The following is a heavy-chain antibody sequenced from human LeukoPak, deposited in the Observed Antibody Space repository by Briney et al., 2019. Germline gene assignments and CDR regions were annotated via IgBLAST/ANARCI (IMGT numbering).Heavy chain of an antibody. CDR1: GYTFTTFG. D-gene: IGHD2-2*01. J-gene: IGHJ4*02. CDR3: ARDLDIVVVPAPGARDFWSGYSSYFDY. CDR2: ISASNGNT. Sequence: ASAKVSCKASGYTFTTFGISSVRQAPGQGLEWLGWISASNGNTDYAQKLQGRVTMTTDTSTSTAYMELRSLRSDDTAVYYCARDLDIVVVPAPGARDFWSGYSSYFDYWGQGTLVTVSS. V-gene: IGHV1-18*01.